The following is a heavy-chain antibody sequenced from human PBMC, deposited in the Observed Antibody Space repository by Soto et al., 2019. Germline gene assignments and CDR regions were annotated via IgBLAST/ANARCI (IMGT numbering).Heavy chain of an antibody. CDR2: ISTDGQT. V-gene: IGHV3-53*01. D-gene: IGHD4-17*01. CDR3: ARDGTVRLFGMEV. J-gene: IGHJ6*02. CDR1: GYTDSSIY. Sequence: PGGSLILSCAASGYTDSSIYMHLVRPAPGKGLEWVSIISTDGQTYYADSVKGRFTISRDDSKNTLYRRMNSLRADDTAVYYCARDGTVRLFGMEVWGQGATVTV.